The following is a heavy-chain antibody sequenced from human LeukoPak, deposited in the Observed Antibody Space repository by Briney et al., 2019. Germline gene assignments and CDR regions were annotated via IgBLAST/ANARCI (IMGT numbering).Heavy chain of an antibody. V-gene: IGHV3-11*01. CDR2: ISSGPSTI. J-gene: IGHJ4*02. CDR1: GFTFSSYW. Sequence: GGSLRLSCAASGFTFSSYWMSWIRQAPGKGLEWVSYISSGPSTIYYADSVKGRFTISRDNAMNSLYLQMNSLRAEDTAVYYCARDGECSGGTCYHDYWGQGTLVTVSS. CDR3: ARDGECSGGTCYHDY. D-gene: IGHD2-15*01.